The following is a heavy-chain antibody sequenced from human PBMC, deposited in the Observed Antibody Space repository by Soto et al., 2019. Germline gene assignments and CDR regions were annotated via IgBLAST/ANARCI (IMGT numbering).Heavy chain of an antibody. Sequence: EVQLVESGGGLVKPGGSLRLSCAASGFTFSNAWMNWVRQAPGKGLEWVGRIKSKTDGGTTDYAAPVKGRFTISRDDSKNTLYLQMNSLKTEDTAVYYCTHGYSYGDYGMHVWGQGTTVTVSS. D-gene: IGHD5-18*01. CDR2: IKSKTDGGTT. V-gene: IGHV3-15*07. CDR1: GFTFSNAW. CDR3: THGYSYGDYGMHV. J-gene: IGHJ6*02.